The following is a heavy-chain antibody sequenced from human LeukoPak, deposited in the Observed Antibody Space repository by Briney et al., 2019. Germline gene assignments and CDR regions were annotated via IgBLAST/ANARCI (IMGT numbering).Heavy chain of an antibody. J-gene: IGHJ4*02. CDR2: ISSSSSYI. D-gene: IGHD4-23*01. Sequence: GGSLRLSCAASGFTFSSYSMNWVRQAPGKGLEWVSSISSSSSYIYYADSVKGRFTISRDNAKNSLCLQMNSPRAEDTAVYYCAREPDGGNYDYWGQGTLVTVSS. CDR1: GFTFSSYS. V-gene: IGHV3-21*01. CDR3: AREPDGGNYDY.